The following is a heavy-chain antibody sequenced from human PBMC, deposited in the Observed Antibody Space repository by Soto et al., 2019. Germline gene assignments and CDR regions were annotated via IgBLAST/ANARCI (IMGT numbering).Heavy chain of an antibody. D-gene: IGHD2-2*02. Sequence: SETLSLTRAVYGGSFRIYHGSWVRPPPGKGLEWIGEISHSGGTNYNPSLKSRVTISVDTSKNQFSLKLSSVTAADTAVYYCARGVKCSSTNCYRWFDPWGQGTLVTVSS. V-gene: IGHV4-34*01. CDR3: ARGVKCSSTNCYRWFDP. CDR1: GGSFRIYH. CDR2: ISHSGGT. J-gene: IGHJ5*02.